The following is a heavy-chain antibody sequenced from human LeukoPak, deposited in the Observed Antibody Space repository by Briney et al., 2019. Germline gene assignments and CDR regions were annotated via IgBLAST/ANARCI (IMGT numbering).Heavy chain of an antibody. Sequence: ASVKVSCKASGYTFTGYYMHWVRQAPGQGVEWMGWINPNSGGTNYAQKFQGRVTMTRDTSISTAYMELSRLRSDDTAVYCCARYSSWFPNDYWGQGTLVTVSS. CDR2: INPNSGGT. J-gene: IGHJ4*02. CDR1: GYTFTGYY. D-gene: IGHD3-10*01. CDR3: ARYSSWFPNDY. V-gene: IGHV1-2*02.